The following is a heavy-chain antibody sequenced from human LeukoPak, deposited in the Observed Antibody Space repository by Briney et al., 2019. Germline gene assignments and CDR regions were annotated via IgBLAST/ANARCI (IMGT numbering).Heavy chain of an antibody. CDR2: IKQDGSEK. CDR3: ARDRGVVPAGSLFDP. V-gene: IGHV3-7*01. J-gene: IGHJ5*02. CDR1: GFTFSSYW. Sequence: GGSLRLSCAASGFTFSSYWMSWVRQAPGKGLEWVANIKQDGSEKYYVDSVKGRFTISRDNAKNSLYLQMNSLRAEDTAVYYCARDRGVVPAGSLFDPWGQGTLVTVSS. D-gene: IGHD2-2*01.